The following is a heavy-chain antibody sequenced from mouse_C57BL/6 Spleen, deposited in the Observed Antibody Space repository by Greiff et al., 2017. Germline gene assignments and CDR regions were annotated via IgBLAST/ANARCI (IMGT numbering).Heavy chain of an antibody. D-gene: IGHD1-1*01. V-gene: IGHV14-1*01. CDR2: IDPEDGDT. CDR3: TTTTVEEAYFDY. J-gene: IGHJ2*01. Sequence: VQLKQSGAELVRPGASVKLSCTASGFNIKDYYMHWVKQRPEQGLEWIGRIDPEDGDTEYAPKFQGKATMTADTSSNTAYLQLSSLTSEDTAVYYCTTTTVEEAYFDYWGQGTTLTVSS. CDR1: GFNIKDYY.